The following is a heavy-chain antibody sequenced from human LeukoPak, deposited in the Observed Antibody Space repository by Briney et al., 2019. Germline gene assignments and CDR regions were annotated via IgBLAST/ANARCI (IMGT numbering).Heavy chain of an antibody. J-gene: IGHJ3*02. Sequence: GGSLRLSCAASGFTFSSYGMHWVRQAPGKGLEWVAVISYDGSNKYYADSVKGRFTISRDNSKNTLYLQMDSLRAEDTAVYYCAKVMGERFGNGAFDIWGQGTMVTVSS. V-gene: IGHV3-30*18. D-gene: IGHD2-8*01. CDR2: ISYDGSNK. CDR3: AKVMGERFGNGAFDI. CDR1: GFTFSSYG.